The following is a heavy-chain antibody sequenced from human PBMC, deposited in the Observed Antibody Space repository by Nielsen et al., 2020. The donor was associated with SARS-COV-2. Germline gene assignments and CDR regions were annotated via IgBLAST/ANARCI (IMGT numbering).Heavy chain of an antibody. V-gene: IGHV1-3*01. J-gene: IGHJ4*02. Sequence: GGSLRLSCAASGYTFTVYAMHWVRQAPGQRLEWMGWINAGNGNTNYAQKLQGRVTMTTDTSTSTAYMELRSLRSDDTAVYYCARDRGPYGSGSLPPDYWGQGTLVTVSS. CDR1: GYTFTVYA. D-gene: IGHD3-10*01. CDR2: INAGNGNT. CDR3: ARDRGPYGSGSLPPDY.